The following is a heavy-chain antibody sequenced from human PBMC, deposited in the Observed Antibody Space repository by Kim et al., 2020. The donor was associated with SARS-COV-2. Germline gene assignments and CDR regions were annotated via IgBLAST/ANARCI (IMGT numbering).Heavy chain of an antibody. CDR2: ISYDGSNK. Sequence: GGSLRLSCAASGFTFSSYGMHWVRQAPGKGLEWVAVISYDGSNKYYADSVKGRFTISRDNSKNTLYLQMNSLRAEDTAVYYCAKDVGYSGYGSYYYGMDVWGQGTTVTVSS. CDR1: GFTFSSYG. CDR3: AKDVGYSGYGSYYYGMDV. V-gene: IGHV3-30*18. D-gene: IGHD5-12*01. J-gene: IGHJ6*02.